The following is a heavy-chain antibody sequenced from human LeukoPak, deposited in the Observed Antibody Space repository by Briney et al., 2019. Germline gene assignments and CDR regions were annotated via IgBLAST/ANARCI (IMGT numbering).Heavy chain of an antibody. D-gene: IGHD2-2*01. Sequence: GGSLRLSCAASGFTFSDYYMSWIRQAPGKGLEWVSYISSSSSYTNYADSVKGRFTISRDNAKNSLYLQMNSLRAEDTAEYYCARDEGTYCSSTSCPYFDYWGQGTLVTVSS. V-gene: IGHV3-11*06. CDR1: GFTFSDYY. CDR3: ARDEGTYCSSTSCPYFDY. J-gene: IGHJ4*02. CDR2: ISSSSSYT.